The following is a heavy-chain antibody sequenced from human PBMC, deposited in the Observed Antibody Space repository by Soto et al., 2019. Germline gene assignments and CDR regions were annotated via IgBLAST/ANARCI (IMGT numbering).Heavy chain of an antibody. J-gene: IGHJ4*02. Sequence: EVQLVESGGGLVQPGGSLRLSCAASGFTFTSYDMNWVRQAPGKGLEWVSYISSSGRTIYYGDSVKGRFTISRDNDQNSLYLQLNSLRAEDTAVYYCAREGLYDSTDYWCQGTLVTVSS. CDR2: ISSSGRTI. D-gene: IGHD3-22*01. CDR1: GFTFTSYD. CDR3: AREGLYDSTDY. V-gene: IGHV3-48*03.